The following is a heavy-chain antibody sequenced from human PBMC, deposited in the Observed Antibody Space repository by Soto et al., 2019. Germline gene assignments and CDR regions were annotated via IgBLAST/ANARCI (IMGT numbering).Heavy chain of an antibody. Sequence: SETLSLTCTLSGGSITSGRYDWSWIRQAPGKGLEWVGCIQSSGNTHYNAPLKSRATISIDTSRNRFSLKLVSVTAADTAVYYCGRTDSNGAWVAWYWGQGIQVTVYS. D-gene: IGHD2-8*01. J-gene: IGHJ4*02. CDR2: IQSSGNT. CDR1: GGSITSGRYD. CDR3: GRTDSNGAWVAWY. V-gene: IGHV4-61*01.